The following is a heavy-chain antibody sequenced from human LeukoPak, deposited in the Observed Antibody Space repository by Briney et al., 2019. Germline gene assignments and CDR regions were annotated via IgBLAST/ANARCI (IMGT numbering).Heavy chain of an antibody. V-gene: IGHV5-51*02. D-gene: IGHD3-22*01. Sequence: GESPKISCKALGSRFTTYWSAWVRQMPGRGLDWFGIIFPVDSDSTYNPSFQSQVTISVDKSTSTASLQWSSLKASDTAMYYCARRGYDSSGYTDAFDIWGQGTMVTVSS. CDR2: IFPVDSDS. CDR1: GSRFTTYW. CDR3: ARRGYDSSGYTDAFDI. J-gene: IGHJ3*02.